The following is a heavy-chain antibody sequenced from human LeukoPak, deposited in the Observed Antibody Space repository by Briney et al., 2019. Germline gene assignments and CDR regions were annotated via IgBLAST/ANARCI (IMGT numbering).Heavy chain of an antibody. Sequence: ASVKVSFKASGYSLTGYFIQWVRQARGQGLAWMGWINLNSGGTNYAQKFQGRVTMTSDTSISTAYMELNSLRSDDTAVYYCARGTYYDSSGYSGVRLFDYWGQGTLLTVSS. J-gene: IGHJ4*02. CDR1: GYSLTGYF. CDR3: ARGTYYDSSGYSGVRLFDY. CDR2: INLNSGGT. D-gene: IGHD3-22*01. V-gene: IGHV1-2*02.